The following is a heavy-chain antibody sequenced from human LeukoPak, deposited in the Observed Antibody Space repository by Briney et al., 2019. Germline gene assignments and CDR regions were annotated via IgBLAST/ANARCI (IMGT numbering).Heavy chain of an antibody. J-gene: IGHJ4*02. V-gene: IGHV3-21*01. Sequence: GGSLRLSCTASGFTFNNYNMNWVRQAPGTGQELVSSITSGNSHIYYADSVKGRFTISRDNAKSSLYLQMNSLRAEDTAVYYCARGFPPPYYDSSGYDYWGQGTLVTVSS. D-gene: IGHD3-22*01. CDR3: ARGFPPPYYDSSGYDY. CDR2: ITSGNSHI. CDR1: GFTFNNYN.